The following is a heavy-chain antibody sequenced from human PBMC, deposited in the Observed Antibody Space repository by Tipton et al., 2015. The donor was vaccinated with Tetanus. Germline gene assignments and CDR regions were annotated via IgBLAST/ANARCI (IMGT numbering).Heavy chain of an antibody. Sequence: GLVKPSETLSLTCTVSGGSLNTFYWNWIRQPAGKGLEWIGRVYSSGSTNYNPSLKSRVTMSIDAPKNQFSLELTSVTAADTAVYYCARDFRERSGTYYSYYYTMDVWGQGTTVTVSS. CDR2: VYSSGST. CDR3: ARDFRERSGTYYSYYYTMDV. V-gene: IGHV4-4*07. CDR1: GGSLNTFY. D-gene: IGHD1-26*01. J-gene: IGHJ6*02.